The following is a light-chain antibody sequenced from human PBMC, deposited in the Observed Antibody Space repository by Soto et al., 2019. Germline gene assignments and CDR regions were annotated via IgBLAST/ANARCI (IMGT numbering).Light chain of an antibody. J-gene: IGLJ1*01. CDR3: CSYAGSSTYV. CDR1: SSDVGSYNL. V-gene: IGLV2-23*02. Sequence: QSVLTQPASVSVSPGQSITISCTGTSSDVGSYNLVSWYQQHPGKAPKLMIYEVSKRPSGVSNRFCGSKSGNTASLTISGLQAEDEADYYCCSYAGSSTYVFGTGTKVTVL. CDR2: EVS.